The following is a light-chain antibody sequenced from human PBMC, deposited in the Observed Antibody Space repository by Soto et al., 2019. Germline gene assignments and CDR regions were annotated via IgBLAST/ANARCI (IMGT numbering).Light chain of an antibody. V-gene: IGKV3-20*01. CDR2: GAS. J-gene: IGKJ2*01. Sequence: IVLTQSPDTLSLSPGERATLYCRASRSVSSSYLAWYQHKAGQAPRLLISGASNRATDIPDRFSGSESGTDFPHTISRLEPEDFAVYYCQHYGSSPPYTFGQGTKLEIK. CDR3: QHYGSSPPYT. CDR1: RSVSSSY.